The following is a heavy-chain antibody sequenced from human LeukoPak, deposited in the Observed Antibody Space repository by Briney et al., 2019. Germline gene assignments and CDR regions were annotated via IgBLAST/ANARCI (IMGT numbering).Heavy chain of an antibody. CDR2: ISYDGSNK. CDR1: GFTFSGYG. V-gene: IGHV3-30*18. D-gene: IGHD3-10*01. CDR3: AKEASGSYYNPPFDY. J-gene: IGHJ4*02. Sequence: GRSLRLSCAASGFTFSGYGMHWVRQAPGKGLEWVAVISYDGSNKYYADSVKGRFTISRDNSKNTLYLQMNSLRAEDTAVYFCAKEASGSYYNPPFDYWGQGTLVTVSS.